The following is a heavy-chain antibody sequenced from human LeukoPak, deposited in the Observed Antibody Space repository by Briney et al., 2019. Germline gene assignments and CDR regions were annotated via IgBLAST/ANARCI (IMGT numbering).Heavy chain of an antibody. V-gene: IGHV4-34*01. CDR2: INHSGST. CDR3: ARGKGGYCSSTSCYTRWFDP. J-gene: IGHJ5*02. D-gene: IGHD2-2*02. CDR1: GGSFSGYY. Sequence: PSETLSLTCAVSGGSFSGYYGSWIREPPGKGLEWRGEINHSGSTNYNPSLKSRVAISVETSKNRFSLKLSCVTCAATAVYYSARGKGGYCSSTSCYTRWFDPWGQGTLVTVSS.